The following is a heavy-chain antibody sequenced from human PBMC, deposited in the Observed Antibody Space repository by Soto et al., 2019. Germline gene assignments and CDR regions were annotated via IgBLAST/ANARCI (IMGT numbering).Heavy chain of an antibody. CDR3: ARVLGSFSGMDV. CDR2: IIPIFGTA. D-gene: IGHD6-6*01. CDR1: GGTFSSYA. J-gene: IGHJ6*02. Sequence: GASVNVSCKASGGTFSSYAISWVRQAPGQGLEWMGGIIPIFGTANYAQKFQGRVTITADESTSTAYMELSSLRSEDTAVYYFARVLGSFSGMDVWGQGTTVTVSS. V-gene: IGHV1-69*13.